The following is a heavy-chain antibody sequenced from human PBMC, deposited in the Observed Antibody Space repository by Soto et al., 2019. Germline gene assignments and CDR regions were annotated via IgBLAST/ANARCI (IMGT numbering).Heavy chain of an antibody. D-gene: IGHD2-21*02. J-gene: IGHJ3*02. CDR2: IIPIFGTA. CDR1: GGTFSSYA. Sequence: GASVKVSCKASGGTFSSYAISWVRQAPGQGLEWMGGIIPIFGTANYAQKFQGRVTITADESTSTAYMELSSLRSEDTAVYYCARGFAVVTASSGARHDAFDIWGQGTIVTVSS. CDR3: ARGFAVVTASSGARHDAFDI. V-gene: IGHV1-69*13.